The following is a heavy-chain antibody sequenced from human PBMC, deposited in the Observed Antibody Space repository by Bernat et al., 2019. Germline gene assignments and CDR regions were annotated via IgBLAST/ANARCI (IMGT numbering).Heavy chain of an antibody. D-gene: IGHD6-6*01. CDR1: GGSISSSSYY. CDR2: FDYTGGT. Sequence: QLQLQESGPGLVKPSETLSLTCPVSGGSISSSSYYWGWIRQAPGKGLEWVGSFDYTGGTYSNPSLHSRVTMSVDTSKTQFSLKLSSVTAADTAVYYCARGSRRYSWFDPWGQGTLVTVSS. CDR3: ARGSRRYSWFDP. V-gene: IGHV4-39*01. J-gene: IGHJ5*02.